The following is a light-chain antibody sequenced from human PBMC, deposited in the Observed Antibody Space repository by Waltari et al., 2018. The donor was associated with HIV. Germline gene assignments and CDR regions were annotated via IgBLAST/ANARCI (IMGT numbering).Light chain of an antibody. Sequence: DIVMTQSPDSLVVSLGERATINCNSSPSVLYRSNNRNYLAWYQQKPGQPPKLLIYWASTRESGVPDRFSGRGSGTDFTLTISSLQAEDVAVYYCQQYYSTPWTFGQGTKVEIK. V-gene: IGKV4-1*01. CDR3: QQYYSTPWT. J-gene: IGKJ1*01. CDR1: PSVLYRSNNRNY. CDR2: WAS.